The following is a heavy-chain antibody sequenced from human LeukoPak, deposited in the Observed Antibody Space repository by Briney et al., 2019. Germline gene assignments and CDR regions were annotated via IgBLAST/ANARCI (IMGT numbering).Heavy chain of an antibody. CDR2: ISSSSSTI. CDR1: GFTFSSYS. D-gene: IGHD2-21*01. Sequence: GGSLRLSCAASGFTFSSYSMNWVRQAPGKGLEWVSYISSSSSTIYYADSVKGRFTISRDNAKNSLYLQMNSLRAEDTAVYYCARGNCGGDCYFPYYYCYYMDVWGKGTTVTVSS. J-gene: IGHJ6*03. V-gene: IGHV3-48*01. CDR3: ARGNCGGDCYFPYYYCYYMDV.